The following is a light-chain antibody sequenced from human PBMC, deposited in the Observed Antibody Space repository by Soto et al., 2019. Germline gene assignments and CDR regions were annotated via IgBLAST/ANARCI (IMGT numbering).Light chain of an antibody. J-gene: IGKJ1*01. V-gene: IGKV3-20*01. CDR2: GTS. Sequence: EVVLTQSPGIMYLSPGERATLSCRASRTVGRSYLAWYQQKPGQAPRLLIFGTSTRATGIPDRFSGGGSGTDFTLTISRLDPEDYAVYFCQQYGSSPTTFGQGTKVDIK. CDR1: RTVGRSY. CDR3: QQYGSSPTT.